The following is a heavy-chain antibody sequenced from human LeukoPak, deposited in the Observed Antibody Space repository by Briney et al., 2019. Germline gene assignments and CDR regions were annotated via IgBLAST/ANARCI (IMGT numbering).Heavy chain of an antibody. CDR2: INHSGST. J-gene: IGHJ3*02. CDR1: GGSFSGYY. Sequence: SETLPLTCAVYGGSFSGYYWSWIRQPPGKGLEWIGEINHSGSTNYNPSLKSRVTISVDTSKNQFSLKLSSVTAADTAVNYCARTLQLWDNAFDIWGQGTMVTVSS. D-gene: IGHD5-18*01. V-gene: IGHV4-34*01. CDR3: ARTLQLWDNAFDI.